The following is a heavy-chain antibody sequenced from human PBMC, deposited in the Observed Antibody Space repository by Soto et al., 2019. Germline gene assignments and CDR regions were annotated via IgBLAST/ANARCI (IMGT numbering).Heavy chain of an antibody. J-gene: IGHJ5*02. D-gene: IGHD3-3*01. CDR3: ARGPYYDFWSGYENSKNWFDP. CDR1: GYTFTGYY. CDR2: INPNSGGT. Sequence: ASVKVSCKASGYTFTGYYMHWVRQAPGQGLEWMGWINPNSGGTNYAQKFQGRVTMTRDTSISTAYMELSRLRSDDTAVYYCARGPYYDFWSGYENSKNWFDPWGQGTLVT. V-gene: IGHV1-2*02.